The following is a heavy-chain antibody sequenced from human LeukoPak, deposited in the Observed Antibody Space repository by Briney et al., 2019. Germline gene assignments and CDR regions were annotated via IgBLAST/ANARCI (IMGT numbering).Heavy chain of an antibody. Sequence: GASVKVSCKASGGTFSSYAISWVRQAPGQGLEWMGGIIPIFGTANYAQKFQGRVTITTGESTSTAYMELSSLRSEDTAVYYCAREKSNDAFDIWGQGTMVTVSS. CDR2: IIPIFGTA. CDR3: AREKSNDAFDI. V-gene: IGHV1-69*05. CDR1: GGTFSSYA. J-gene: IGHJ3*02.